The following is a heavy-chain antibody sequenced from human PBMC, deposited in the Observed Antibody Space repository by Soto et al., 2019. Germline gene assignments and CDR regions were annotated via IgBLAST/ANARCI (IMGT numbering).Heavy chain of an antibody. CDR1: GVTFSSYA. Sequence: QVQLVQSGAEVKKPGSSVKVSCSASGVTFSSYAFTWVRQAPGQGLEWMGNIIPVFRTSNSAQRFQGRLTISADESSNTVYMELSSLRSADTAVYFCAKDGSWDGGGGESWGHGTLVIVSS. J-gene: IGHJ4*01. CDR3: AKDGSWDGGGGES. V-gene: IGHV1-69*18. CDR2: IIPVFRTS. D-gene: IGHD3-16*01.